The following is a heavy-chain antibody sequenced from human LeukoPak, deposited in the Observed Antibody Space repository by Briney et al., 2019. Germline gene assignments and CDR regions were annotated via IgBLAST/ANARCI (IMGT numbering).Heavy chain of an antibody. J-gene: IGHJ4*02. Sequence: SVKVSCKASGGTFSSYAISWVRQAPGQGLEWMGGVIPMFATANYAPKFQDRVTIAADESTSTAYMELRSLRSEDTAVYHCARGLHGDYGYFDYWGQGTLVTVSS. D-gene: IGHD4-17*01. CDR3: ARGLHGDYGYFDY. CDR1: GGTFSSYA. V-gene: IGHV1-69*13. CDR2: VIPMFATA.